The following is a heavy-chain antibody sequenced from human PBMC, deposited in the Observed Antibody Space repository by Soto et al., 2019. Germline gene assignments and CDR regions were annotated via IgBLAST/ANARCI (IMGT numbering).Heavy chain of an antibody. V-gene: IGHV1-69*01. Sequence: QVQLVQSGAEVKTPGSSVKVSCKASGGTFSSYAISWVRQAPGPGLEWMGGIIPLFGTANYAQKFQGRVTITADESTSTAYMELSSLRSEDTAVYYCARARTVVTLTPFDYWGQGTLVTVSS. CDR2: IIPLFGTA. J-gene: IGHJ4*02. D-gene: IGHD2-21*02. CDR1: GGTFSSYA. CDR3: ARARTVVTLTPFDY.